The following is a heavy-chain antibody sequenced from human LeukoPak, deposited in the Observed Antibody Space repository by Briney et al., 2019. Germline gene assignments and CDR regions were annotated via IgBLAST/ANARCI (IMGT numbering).Heavy chain of an antibody. D-gene: IGHD1-1*01. CDR1: GGSISTESYF. V-gene: IGHV4-39*01. Sequence: SETLSLTCTVSGGSISTESYFWGWVRQPPGMELEWIGNIYYSGSTYYNPSLKSRLTISVDTSKNRFSLRLTSVTAADTAVYYCARQVATGPCYYYFMDVWGKGTTVTVSS. J-gene: IGHJ6*03. CDR2: IYYSGST. CDR3: ARQVATGPCYYYFMDV.